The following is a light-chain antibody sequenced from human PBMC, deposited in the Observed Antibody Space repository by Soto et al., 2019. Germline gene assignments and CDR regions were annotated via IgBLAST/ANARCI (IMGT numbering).Light chain of an antibody. V-gene: IGLV2-14*01. CDR2: EVS. CDR3: SSYTSSSTL. J-gene: IGLJ3*02. Sequence: QSALTQPASVSGSPGQSITISCTGTSSDVGGYKYVSWYQQHPGKAPKLMIYEVSNRPSGVSNRFSGSKSGNTASLTISGLQAEDEADYYCSSYTSSSTLFGGGTKVTVL. CDR1: SSDVGGYKY.